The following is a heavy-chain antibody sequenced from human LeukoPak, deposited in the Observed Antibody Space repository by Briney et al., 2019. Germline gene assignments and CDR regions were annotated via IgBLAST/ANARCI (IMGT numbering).Heavy chain of an antibody. V-gene: IGHV1-8*01. CDR2: MNPNSGNT. CDR3: ARYTAGVDY. D-gene: IGHD2-2*02. CDR1: GYTFTSYD. Sequence: ASVKVSCKASGYTFTSYDINWVRQATGQGLEWMGWMNPNSGNTGYAQKFQGRVTITADKSTSTAYMELSSLRSEDTAVYYCARYTAGVDYWGQGTLVTVSS. J-gene: IGHJ4*02.